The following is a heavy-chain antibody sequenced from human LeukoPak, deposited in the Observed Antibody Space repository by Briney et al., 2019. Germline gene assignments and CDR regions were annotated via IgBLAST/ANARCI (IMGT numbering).Heavy chain of an antibody. J-gene: IGHJ4*02. D-gene: IGHD2-15*01. CDR3: ARVRSCSLFDY. CDR1: GGTFSSYA. Sequence: ASVKVSCKASGGTFSSYAISWVRQAPGQGLEWMGWINPNSGGTNYAQKFQGRVTVTRDTSISTAYMELSRLRSDDTAVYYCARVRSCSLFDYWGQGTLVTVSS. V-gene: IGHV1-2*02. CDR2: INPNSGGT.